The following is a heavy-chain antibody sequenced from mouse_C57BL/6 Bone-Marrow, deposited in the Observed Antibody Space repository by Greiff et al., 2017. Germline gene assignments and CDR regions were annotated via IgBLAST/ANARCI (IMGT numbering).Heavy chain of an antibody. CDR1: GYSITSGYY. CDR2: ISYDGSN. D-gene: IGHD1-1*01. J-gene: IGHJ2*01. V-gene: IGHV3-6*01. CDR3: ASRVAHFDY. Sequence: EVQLQQSGPGLVKPSQSLSLTCSVTGYSITSGYYWNWIRQFPGNKLEWMGYISYDGSNNYNPSLKNRISITRDTSKNQFFLKLNSVTTEDTATYYCASRVAHFDYWGQGTTLTVSS.